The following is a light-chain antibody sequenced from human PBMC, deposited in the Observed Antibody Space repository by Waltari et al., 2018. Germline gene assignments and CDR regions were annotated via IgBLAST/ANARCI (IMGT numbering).Light chain of an antibody. CDR1: SSDVGGYNY. J-gene: IGLJ2*01. Sequence: HSALTQPASVSGSPGQSITISCTGTSSDVGGYNYVSWYQQHPGKAPKLMIYDVSNRPSGVSNHFSGSKSGNTASLTISGLQAEDEADYYCSSYISSDTLELFGGGTSLTVL. V-gene: IGLV2-14*03. CDR3: SSYISSDTLEL. CDR2: DVS.